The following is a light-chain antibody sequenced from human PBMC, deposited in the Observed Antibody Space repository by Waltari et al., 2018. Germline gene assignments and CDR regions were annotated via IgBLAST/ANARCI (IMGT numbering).Light chain of an antibody. CDR3: HQHYTTPWT. V-gene: IGKV4-1*01. CDR2: WAS. J-gene: IGKJ1*01. Sequence: DIAMTQPPDSLAVALGERAPINCKSSRSVFYTDNHKNYLTWYQQKPGQPPQLLISWASTRESGVPDRFIGSGSGTDFTLTISSLQAEDVAVYYCHQHYTTPWTFGQGTLVEL. CDR1: RSVFYTDNHKNY.